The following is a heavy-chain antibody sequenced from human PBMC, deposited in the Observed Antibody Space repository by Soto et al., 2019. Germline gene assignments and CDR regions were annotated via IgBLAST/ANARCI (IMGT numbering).Heavy chain of an antibody. J-gene: IGHJ3*01. CDR2: IYPGDPAA. CDR1: GVSFTSYG. V-gene: IGHV5-51*01. D-gene: IGHD2-2*01. Sequence: SGESLKISCKASGVSFTSYGIGWVRQMPGKGLEGIGIIYPGDPAARYSPSFQGQVTISVDKSITTAYLQWSSLTASDTAIYYCAKQGRYCSSASCYFGVWGQGTMVTVSS. CDR3: AKQGRYCSSASCYFGV.